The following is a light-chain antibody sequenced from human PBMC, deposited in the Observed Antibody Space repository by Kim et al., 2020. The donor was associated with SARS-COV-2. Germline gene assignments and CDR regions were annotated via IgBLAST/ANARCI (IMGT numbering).Light chain of an antibody. CDR2: AAS. CDR3: QESYITSALS. V-gene: IGKV1-39*01. CDR1: QTVNIY. J-gene: IGKJ4*01. Sequence: SVGDTVTITCRTSQTVNIYLKWYQQKPGKAPELLIYAASTLQSGVPSRFSGSGFGTDFTLTINSLQPEDFATYYCQESYITSALSFGGGTKVDIK.